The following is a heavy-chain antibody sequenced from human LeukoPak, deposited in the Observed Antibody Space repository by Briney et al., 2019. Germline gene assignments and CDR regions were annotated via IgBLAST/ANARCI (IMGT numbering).Heavy chain of an antibody. CDR1: GFTFSSYA. V-gene: IGHV3-23*01. J-gene: IGHJ4*02. Sequence: PGGSLRLSCAASGFTFSSYAMSWVRQAPGKGLEWVSAISGSGGSTYYADSVKGRFTISRDNSKNALYLQMNSLRAEDTAVYYCAKDLLWDGYKGITYYFDYWGQGTLVTVSS. D-gene: IGHD5-12*01. CDR3: AKDLLWDGYKGITYYFDY. CDR2: ISGSGGST.